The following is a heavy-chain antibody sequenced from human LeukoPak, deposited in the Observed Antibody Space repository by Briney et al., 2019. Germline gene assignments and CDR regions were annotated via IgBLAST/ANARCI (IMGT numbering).Heavy chain of an antibody. D-gene: IGHD5-18*01. J-gene: IGHJ4*02. CDR3: ARDLAYSRLDY. CDR2: INPDGNKK. CDR1: GLTFSSSW. Sequence: PGGSLRLSCAVSGLTFSSSWMDWVRQAPGKGLEWVASINPDGNKKYSADSVKGRFTISSDNAENSLYLQMNSLRVEDTALYYCARDLAYSRLDYWGQGMLVTVSS. V-gene: IGHV3-7*01.